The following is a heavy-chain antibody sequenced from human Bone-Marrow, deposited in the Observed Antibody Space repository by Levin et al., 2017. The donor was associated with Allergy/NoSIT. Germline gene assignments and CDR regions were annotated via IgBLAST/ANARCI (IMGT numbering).Heavy chain of an antibody. D-gene: IGHD1-1*01. J-gene: IGHJ6*02. V-gene: IGHV1-24*01. Sequence: ASVKVSCKLSGYTLTELSMHWVRQAPGKGLEWMGGFDPEDGETIYAQRFQGRVTMTEDTSTDTAYMELSSLRSEDTAVYYCATDRRERVYYLYGMDVWGQGTTVTVSS. CDR1: GYTLTELS. CDR3: ATDRRERVYYLYGMDV. CDR2: FDPEDGET.